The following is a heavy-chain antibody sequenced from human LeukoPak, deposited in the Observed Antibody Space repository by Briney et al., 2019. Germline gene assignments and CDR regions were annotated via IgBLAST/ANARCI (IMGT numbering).Heavy chain of an antibody. CDR3: AKSPRGNPTIFDY. V-gene: IGHV3-23*01. Sequence: PGGSLRLSCAASGFTLSSYAMSWVRQAPGKGLEWVSAISGSGGSTYYADSVKGRFTISRDNSKNTLYLQMNSLRAEDTAVYYCAKSPRGNPTIFDYWGQGTLVTVSS. D-gene: IGHD1-14*01. CDR1: GFTLSSYA. CDR2: ISGSGGST. J-gene: IGHJ4*02.